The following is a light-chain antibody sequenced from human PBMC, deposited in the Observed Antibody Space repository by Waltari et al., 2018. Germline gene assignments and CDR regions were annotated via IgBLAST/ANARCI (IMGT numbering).Light chain of an antibody. CDR1: SLRTAS. V-gene: IGLV3-19*01. Sequence: SSELTQDPAVSVAFGQTVTITCQGDSLRTASPNWYQLKPGQVPLLVMFGKGKRPSGIPDRISGYSSGTTSSLTITGAQAEDEADYYCSSRNGVNNHMLFAGGTKLTVL. CDR3: SSRNGVNNHML. CDR2: GKG. J-gene: IGLJ2*01.